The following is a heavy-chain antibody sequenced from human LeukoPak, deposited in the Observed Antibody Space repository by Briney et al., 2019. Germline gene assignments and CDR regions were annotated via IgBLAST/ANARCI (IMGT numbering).Heavy chain of an antibody. J-gene: IGHJ6*03. CDR3: ARGLRDYDFWSGNYYYMDV. D-gene: IGHD3/OR15-3a*01. CDR1: GGTFSTYA. CDR2: IIPIFGTS. Sequence: SVKVSCKASGGTFSTYAISWVRQAPGQGLEWMGGIIPIFGTSNYAQKFQGRVTITRNTSISTAYMELSSLRSEDTAVYYCARGLRDYDFWSGNYYYMDVWGKGTTVTVSS. V-gene: IGHV1-69*05.